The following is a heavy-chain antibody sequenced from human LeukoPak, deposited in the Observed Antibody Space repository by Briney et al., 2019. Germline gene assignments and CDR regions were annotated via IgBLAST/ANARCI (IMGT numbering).Heavy chain of an antibody. V-gene: IGHV3-23*01. CDR1: GFTFSSYA. D-gene: IGHD2-2*01. CDR3: AKKSCSSTSCYEDV. J-gene: IGHJ6*04. Sequence: GGSLRPSCAASGFTFSSYAMSWVRQAPGKGLEWVSAISGSGDSTDYTDSVKGRFTISRDNSKNTLYLQMNSLRAEDTAVYYCAKKSCSSTSCYEDVWGKGTTVTVSS. CDR2: ISGSGDST.